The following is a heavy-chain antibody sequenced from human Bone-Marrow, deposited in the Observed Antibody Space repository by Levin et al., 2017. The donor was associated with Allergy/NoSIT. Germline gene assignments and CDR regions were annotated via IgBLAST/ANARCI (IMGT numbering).Heavy chain of an antibody. Sequence: SETLSLTCSVSSGSINSGDYYWTWTRQSPGKGLEWIGYIYYSGTTYYNPSLKSRVSISVDTSKNQFSLNLKSVTAADTAVYHCARLGRTSGYESPGWFDSWGQGILVTVSS. V-gene: IGHV4-30-4*01. CDR3: ARLGRTSGYESPGWFDS. CDR2: IYYSGTT. CDR1: SGSINSGDYY. D-gene: IGHD5-12*01. J-gene: IGHJ5*01.